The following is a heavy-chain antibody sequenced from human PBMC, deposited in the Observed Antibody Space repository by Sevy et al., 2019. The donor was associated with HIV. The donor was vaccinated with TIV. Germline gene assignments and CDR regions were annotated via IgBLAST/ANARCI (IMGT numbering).Heavy chain of an antibody. Sequence: GGCLRLSCAASGFTFSISAMTWVRQAPGKGLEWVSVIRGSGNSAYYADSVKGRFTISRDNSKNTLSLQMNSLRAEDTAVYYCAKGGRSDGDSYFDHWGQGTLVTVSS. CDR1: GFTFSISA. V-gene: IGHV3-23*01. D-gene: IGHD2-21*02. CDR2: IRGSGNSA. J-gene: IGHJ4*02. CDR3: AKGGRSDGDSYFDH.